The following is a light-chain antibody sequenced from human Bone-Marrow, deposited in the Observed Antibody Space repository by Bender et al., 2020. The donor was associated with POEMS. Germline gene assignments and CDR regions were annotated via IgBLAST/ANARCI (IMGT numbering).Light chain of an antibody. Sequence: QSVLTQPPSVSAAPGQKVTISCSGSDSNTGSGYDINWYQHLPGTAPKLLIYGYNNRPSGIPDRFSGSKSGTSATLDITGLQTGDEADYYCGTWDSSLNGVFGGGTKLTVL. CDR2: GYN. CDR1: DSNTGSGY. V-gene: IGLV1-51*01. CDR3: GTWDSSLNGV. J-gene: IGLJ3*02.